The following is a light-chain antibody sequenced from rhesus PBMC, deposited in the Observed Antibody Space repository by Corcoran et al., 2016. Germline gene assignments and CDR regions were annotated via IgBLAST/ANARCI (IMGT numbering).Light chain of an antibody. CDR1: QGISSY. CDR3: LQHNSYPLT. V-gene: IGKV1-28*03. Sequence: DIQMTQSPSSLSASVGDRVTITCRASQGISSYLNWVQQKPGKAPKLLIYDASSLESGVPSRLSGSGSGTYFTLTISSLQPEDFAAYYCLQHNSYPLTFGGGTKVEIK. CDR2: DAS. J-gene: IGKJ4*01.